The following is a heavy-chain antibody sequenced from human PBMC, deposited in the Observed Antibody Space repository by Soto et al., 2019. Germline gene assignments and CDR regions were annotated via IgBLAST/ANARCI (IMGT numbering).Heavy chain of an antibody. CDR1: GGSVSSGVFS. CDR2: ISHGGSP. Sequence: SETLSLTCAISGGSVSSGVFSWNWIRQSPGQGLEWIGYISHGGSPHYTPSLESRVTISVDRSTNVISLNLTSVTPAETAVYFCARGHYYYAMDVWGQGTTVTVSS. V-gene: IGHV4-30-2*06. J-gene: IGHJ6*02. CDR3: ARGHYYYAMDV.